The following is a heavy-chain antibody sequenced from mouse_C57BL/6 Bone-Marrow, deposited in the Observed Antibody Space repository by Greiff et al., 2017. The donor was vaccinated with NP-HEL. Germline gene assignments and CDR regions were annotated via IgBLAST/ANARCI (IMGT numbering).Heavy chain of an antibody. CDR1: GYAFSSSW. V-gene: IGHV1-82*01. CDR3: ARITTVVATWYFDV. D-gene: IGHD1-1*01. CDR2: IYPGDGDT. J-gene: IGHJ1*03. Sequence: QVQLQQSGPELVKPGASVKISCKASGYAFSSSWMNWVKQRPGKGLEWIGRIYPGDGDTNYNGKFKGKATLTADKSSSTAYMQLSSLTSEDSAVYFCARITTVVATWYFDVWGTGTTVTVSP.